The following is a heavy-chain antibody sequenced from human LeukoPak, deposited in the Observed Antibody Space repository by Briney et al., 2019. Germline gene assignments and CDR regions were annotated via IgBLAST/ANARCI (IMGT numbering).Heavy chain of an antibody. Sequence: PGGSLRLSCAASGFTFSSYWMSWVRQAPGKGLEWVANIKQDGSEKYYVDSVKGRFTISRDNAKNSLYLQMNSQRAEDTAVYYCASLGIEDAFDIWGQGTMVTVSS. J-gene: IGHJ3*02. CDR2: IKQDGSEK. CDR1: GFTFSSYW. V-gene: IGHV3-7*01. CDR3: ASLGIEDAFDI.